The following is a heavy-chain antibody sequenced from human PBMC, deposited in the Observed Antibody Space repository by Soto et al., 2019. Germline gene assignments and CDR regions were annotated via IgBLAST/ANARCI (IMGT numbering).Heavy chain of an antibody. D-gene: IGHD6-13*01. J-gene: IGHJ6*02. CDR2: INHSGST. CDR1: GGSFSGYY. V-gene: IGHV4-34*01. CDR3: ARGRIAAAVGLLTYGMDV. Sequence: SETLSLTCAVYGGSFSGYYWNWIRQPPGKGLEWIGEINHSGSTNYNPSLKSRVTISVDTSKNQFSLKLSSVTAADTAVYYCARGRIAAAVGLLTYGMDVWGQGTTVTGSS.